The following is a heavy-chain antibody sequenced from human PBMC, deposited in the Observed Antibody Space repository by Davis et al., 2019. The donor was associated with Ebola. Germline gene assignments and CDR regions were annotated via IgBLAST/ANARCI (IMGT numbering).Heavy chain of an antibody. V-gene: IGHV1-8*01. CDR1: GYTFITYD. J-gene: IGHJ4*02. Sequence: ASVKVSCKASGYTFITYDIFWVRLVPGQGLEWMGWMNPNTEKTGYAPKFQGRVTMTWNNSISTAFMEVRSLTSADTSVYYCARGGYSYGYGLDFWGQGSLVTVTS. D-gene: IGHD5-18*01. CDR3: ARGGYSYGYGLDF. CDR2: MNPNTEKT.